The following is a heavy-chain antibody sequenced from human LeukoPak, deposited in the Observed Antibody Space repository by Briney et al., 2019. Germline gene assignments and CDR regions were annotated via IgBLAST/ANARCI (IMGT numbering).Heavy chain of an antibody. CDR2: INPNSGGT. Sequence: ASVTVSCKASGYTFTGYYMHWVRQTPRHGLEWMGRINPNSGGTNYAQKFQGRVTMTRDTSISTAYMELSRLRSDDTAVYYCARSLMVRGVPTYFDYWGQGTLVTVSS. CDR1: GYTFTGYY. V-gene: IGHV1-2*06. J-gene: IGHJ4*02. D-gene: IGHD3-10*01. CDR3: ARSLMVRGVPTYFDY.